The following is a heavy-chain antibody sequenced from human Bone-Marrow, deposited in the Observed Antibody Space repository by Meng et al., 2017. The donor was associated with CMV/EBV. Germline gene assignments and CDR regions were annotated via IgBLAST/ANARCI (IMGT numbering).Heavy chain of an antibody. V-gene: IGHV3-53*01. CDR1: GFIVTSDY. CDR3: TTHSGGY. CDR2: IYTDGNT. Sequence: GESLKISCAVSGFIVTSDYMTWVRQPPGKGLEWVSVIYTDGNTNHADSVRGRFSISRDNAKNTVYLEMNSLRAEDTAIYYCTTHSGGYWGQGTLVTSSS. J-gene: IGHJ4*02.